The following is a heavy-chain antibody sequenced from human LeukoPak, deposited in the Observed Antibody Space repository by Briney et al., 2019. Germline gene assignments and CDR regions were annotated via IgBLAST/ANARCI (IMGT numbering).Heavy chain of an antibody. Sequence: GGSLRLSCAASGFTFSSNAMSWVRQAPGKGLEWVSAISGSSSSGRTFYADSVEGRFTISRDNSKNTLYLQMNSLRAEDTAIYYCAKMRWELNYFDYWGQGTLVTVSS. V-gene: IGHV3-23*01. J-gene: IGHJ4*02. CDR1: GFTFSSNA. D-gene: IGHD4-23*01. CDR3: AKMRWELNYFDY. CDR2: ISGSSSSGRT.